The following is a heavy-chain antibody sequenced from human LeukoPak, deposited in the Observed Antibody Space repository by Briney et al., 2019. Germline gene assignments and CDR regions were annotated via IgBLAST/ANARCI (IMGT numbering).Heavy chain of an antibody. V-gene: IGHV4-59*12. CDR2: IYYSGST. J-gene: IGHJ4*02. Sequence: SETLSLTCTVSGDSISSYYWSWIRQPPGKGLEWIGYIYYSGSTNYNPSLKSRVTISVDTSKNQFSLKLSSVTAADTAVYYCARRGKRYSNNWYPLYYFDYWGQGTLVTVSS. D-gene: IGHD6-13*01. CDR1: GDSISSYY. CDR3: ARRGKRYSNNWYPLYYFDY.